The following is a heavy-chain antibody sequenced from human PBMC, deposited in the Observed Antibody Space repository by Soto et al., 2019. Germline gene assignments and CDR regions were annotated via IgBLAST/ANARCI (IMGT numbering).Heavy chain of an antibody. J-gene: IGHJ6*02. CDR3: VYYCAKSKYCGDDYVQYGLDV. Sequence: GSSVKVSCKASGYRFTGPGLHWVRQAPGQGLQWMGWINPKSGATDYAQRFQGRVTMNREMSTKTAYLELSGLRSDDTADDTAVYYCAKSKYCGDDYVQYGLDVWAQGSTVTVSS. D-gene: IGHD2-21*01. CDR2: INPKSGAT. CDR1: GYRFTGPG. V-gene: IGHV1-2*02.